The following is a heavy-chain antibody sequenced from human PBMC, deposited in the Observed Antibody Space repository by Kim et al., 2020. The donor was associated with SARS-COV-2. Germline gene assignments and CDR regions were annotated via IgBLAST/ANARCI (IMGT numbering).Heavy chain of an antibody. V-gene: IGHV3-23*01. Sequence: GSLRLSCAASGFTFSRYAMSWVRQAPGKGLEWVSAIRGSGGGTFYADSVKGRFTISRDISRDTVSLQMRSLTVEDSAVYYCAKGPTAGEAGIDYWGQGTLVTVSS. CDR3: AKGPTAGEAGIDY. CDR1: GFTFSRYA. J-gene: IGHJ4*02. CDR2: IRGSGGGT. D-gene: IGHD2-8*02.